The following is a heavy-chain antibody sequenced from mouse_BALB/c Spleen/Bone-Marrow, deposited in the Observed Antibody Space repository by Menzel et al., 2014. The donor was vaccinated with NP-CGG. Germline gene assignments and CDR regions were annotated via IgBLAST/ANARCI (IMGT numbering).Heavy chain of an antibody. CDR3: ARERGNYPFAY. Sequence: QVQLQQSGAELVKPGASVKLSCKASGYTFTSYWTHWVKQRPGQGLEWIGEINPSNGRTNYNEKFKSKATLTVDKSSSTAYMQLSSLTSEDSAVYYCARERGNYPFAYWGQGTLVTVSA. J-gene: IGHJ3*01. CDR1: GYTFTSYW. V-gene: IGHV1S81*02. CDR2: INPSNGRT. D-gene: IGHD2-1*01.